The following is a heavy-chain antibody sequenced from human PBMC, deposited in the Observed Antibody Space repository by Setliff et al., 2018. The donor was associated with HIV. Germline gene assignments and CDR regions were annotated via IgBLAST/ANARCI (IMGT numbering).Heavy chain of an antibody. V-gene: IGHV4-59*11. CDR3: TRGPGGTVPKLLEAFDV. CDR2: VDYSGDT. CDR1: GATIHYHY. Sequence: SETLSLTCSISGATIHYHYWSWIRQPPGKGLEWIGYVDYSGDTEYNPSLQSRATISRDPSKSQVSLTLNSATAADTAVYYCTRGPGGTVPKLLEAFDVWGREAVVTVSS. J-gene: IGHJ3*01. D-gene: IGHD1-7*01.